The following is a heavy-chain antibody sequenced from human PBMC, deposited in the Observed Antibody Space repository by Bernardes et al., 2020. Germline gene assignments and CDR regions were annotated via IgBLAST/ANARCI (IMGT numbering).Heavy chain of an antibody. Sequence: APLRLSCAASGFPSSNAWISWVPQAPGNGPPCVGPIKSKTARGTTDYAAPVKGRFTIPRDDSKNTLYLQMNSLKTEDTAVYYCTTEPLPYDYIWGSYRISAADAFDIWGQGTMVTVSS. D-gene: IGHD3-16*02. V-gene: IGHV3-15*01. CDR3: TTEPLPYDYIWGSYRISAADAFDI. CDR1: GFPSSNAW. CDR2: IKSKTARGTT. J-gene: IGHJ3*02.